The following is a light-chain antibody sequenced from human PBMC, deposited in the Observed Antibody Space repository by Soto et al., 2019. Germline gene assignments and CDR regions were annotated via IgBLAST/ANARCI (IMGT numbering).Light chain of an antibody. CDR2: TAS. J-gene: IGKJ1*01. V-gene: IGKV1-9*01. CDR1: EGISNF. CDR3: QQCGSSRRT. Sequence: IHLTQSPSFLSASVGDRVTITCRASEGISNFLAWYQQKPGKAPELLIYTASTLRSGVPSRFSGSGSGTDFTLTISSLEPEDFAVYFCQQCGSSRRTFGQGTRVEIK.